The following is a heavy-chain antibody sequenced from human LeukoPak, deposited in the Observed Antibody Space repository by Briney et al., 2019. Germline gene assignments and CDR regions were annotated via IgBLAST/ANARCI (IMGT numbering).Heavy chain of an antibody. V-gene: IGHV3-7*01. D-gene: IGHD2-2*01. CDR3: ARLACSTSCYEIDY. J-gene: IGHJ4*02. Sequence: GGSLRLSCAASGFTFSSYWMSWVRQAPGKGLEWVANIKQDGSEKYYVDSVKGRFTISRDNAKNSLYLQMSSLRAEDTAVYYCARLACSTSCYEIDYWGQGTLVTVSS. CDR2: IKQDGSEK. CDR1: GFTFSSYW.